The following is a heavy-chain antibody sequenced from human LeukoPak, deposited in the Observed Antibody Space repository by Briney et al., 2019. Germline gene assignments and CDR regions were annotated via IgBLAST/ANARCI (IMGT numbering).Heavy chain of an antibody. CDR2: IIPIFGTA. CDR3: ARDNLLKYYYDSSEYYYMDV. CDR1: GGTFSSYA. V-gene: IGHV1-69*13. J-gene: IGHJ6*03. D-gene: IGHD3-22*01. Sequence: SVKVSCKASGGTFSSYAISWVRQAPGQGLEWMGGIIPIFGTANYAQEFQGRVTITADESTSTAYMELSSLRSEDTAVYYCARDNLLKYYYDSSEYYYMDVWGKGTTVTVSS.